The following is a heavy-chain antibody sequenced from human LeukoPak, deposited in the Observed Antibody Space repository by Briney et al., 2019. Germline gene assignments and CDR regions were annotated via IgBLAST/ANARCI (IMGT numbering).Heavy chain of an antibody. J-gene: IGHJ4*02. V-gene: IGHV3-23*01. CDR1: GFIFSSYG. CDR3: ARGRYDFWSGYYTFDY. D-gene: IGHD3-3*01. Sequence: GGSLRLSCAASGFIFSSYGMSWVRQAPGKGLEWVSAISGSGGSTYYADSVKGRFTISRDNSKNTLYLQMNNLRAEDTAVYYCARGRYDFWSGYYTFDYWGQGTLVTVSS. CDR2: ISGSGGST.